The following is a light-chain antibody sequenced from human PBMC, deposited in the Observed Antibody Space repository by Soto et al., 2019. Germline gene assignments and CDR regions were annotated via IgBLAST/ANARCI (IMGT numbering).Light chain of an antibody. J-gene: IGLJ1*01. CDR3: AAWDDSLNGLV. V-gene: IGLV1-44*01. CDR1: SSNIGSNT. Sequence: QSVLTQPPSASGTPGQRVTISCSGSSSNIGSNTVNWYQQHPGTAPKLLIYNNNQRPSGVPDRCSGSKSGTSASLAISGLQAVDEAYYYCAAWDDSLNGLVFGTGTKVTVL. CDR2: NNN.